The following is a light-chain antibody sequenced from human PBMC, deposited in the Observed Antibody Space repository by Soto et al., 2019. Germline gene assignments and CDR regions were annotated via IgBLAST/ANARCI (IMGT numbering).Light chain of an antibody. CDR3: QQYNSYPWT. Sequence: IQLTQSPSSLSASVGDRVTITCRASQGISSYLAWYQQKQGKAPKLLIYAASTLQSGVPSRFSGSGSGTDFTLTISRLQPEDFATYYCQQYNSYPWTFGQGTKVEIK. V-gene: IGKV1-9*01. CDR1: QGISSY. J-gene: IGKJ1*01. CDR2: AAS.